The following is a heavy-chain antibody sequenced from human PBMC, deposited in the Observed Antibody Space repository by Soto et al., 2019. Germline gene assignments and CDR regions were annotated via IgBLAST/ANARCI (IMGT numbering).Heavy chain of an antibody. D-gene: IGHD4-17*01. CDR1: GYTFTSYD. Sequence: GASVKVSCKASGYTFTSYDINWVRQAPGKGLEWMGGFDPEDGETIYAQKFQGRVTMTEDTSTDTAYMELSSLRSEDTAVYYGATDPLEYGAFDIWGQGTMVTVSS. V-gene: IGHV1-24*01. CDR2: FDPEDGET. CDR3: ATDPLEYGAFDI. J-gene: IGHJ3*02.